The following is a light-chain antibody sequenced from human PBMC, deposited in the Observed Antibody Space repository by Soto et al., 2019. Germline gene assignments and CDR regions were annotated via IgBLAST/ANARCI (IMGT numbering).Light chain of an antibody. CDR3: QVWDTSSDHLYV. J-gene: IGLJ1*01. CDR1: NIGSKT. CDR2: DDS. Sequence: SYEQTQPPSGSVTPGKTARITCGGTNIGSKTVHWYQQKPGQAPVLVVYDDSDRPSGIPERFSGSNSGNTATLTISRVEAGDEADYFCQVWDTSSDHLYVFGPGTKVTV. V-gene: IGLV3-21*03.